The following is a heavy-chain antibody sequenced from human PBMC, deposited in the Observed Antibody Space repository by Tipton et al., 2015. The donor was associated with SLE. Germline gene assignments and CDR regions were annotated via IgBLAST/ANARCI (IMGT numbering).Heavy chain of an antibody. J-gene: IGHJ4*02. CDR3: ARAVAGNFDY. V-gene: IGHV4-34*01. Sequence: LRLSCAVYGGSFSGYYWSWIRQPPGKGLEWIGEINHSGSTNYNPSLKSRVTISVDTSKNQFSLKLRSVTAADTAVYYCARAVAGNFDYWGQGTLVTVSS. CDR2: INHSGST. D-gene: IGHD6-19*01. CDR1: GGSFSGYY.